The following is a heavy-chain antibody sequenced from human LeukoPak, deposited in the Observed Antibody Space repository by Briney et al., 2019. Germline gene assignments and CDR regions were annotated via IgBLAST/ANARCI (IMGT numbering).Heavy chain of an antibody. CDR3: ARDQRVVTVLDR. Sequence: SETLSLTCTVSGGSISGSSYYWGWIRQPPGKGLEWIGSIYYSGNTYYNPSLKSRVTISVDTSKNQFSLKLSSVTAADTAVYYCARDQRVVTVLDRWGQGTLVTVPS. CDR2: IYYSGNT. D-gene: IGHD3-3*01. J-gene: IGHJ5*02. CDR1: GGSISGSSYY. V-gene: IGHV4-39*02.